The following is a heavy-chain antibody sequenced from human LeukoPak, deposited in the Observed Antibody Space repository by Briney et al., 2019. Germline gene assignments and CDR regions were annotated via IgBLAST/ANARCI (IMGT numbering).Heavy chain of an antibody. J-gene: IGHJ5*02. Sequence: ASVKVSCKASGYTFTSYGISWVRQAPGQGLEWMGWISAYNGNTNYAQKVQGRVTMTTDTSTSTAYMELRSLRSDDTAVYYCARDLDIVVVPAAMYWFDPWGQGTLVTVSS. D-gene: IGHD2-2*03. V-gene: IGHV1-18*01. CDR3: ARDLDIVVVPAAMYWFDP. CDR1: GYTFTSYG. CDR2: ISAYNGNT.